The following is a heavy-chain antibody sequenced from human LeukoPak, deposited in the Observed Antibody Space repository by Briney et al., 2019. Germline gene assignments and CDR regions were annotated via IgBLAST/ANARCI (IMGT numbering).Heavy chain of an antibody. CDR2: IRSTGAGGNT. Sequence: AGSLRLSCAASGLTFGNYDMIWVRQVPGKGLGWVSSIRSTGAGGNTFSADSVKGRFTTPRDDSKSTLFLQMDSLTAEDTAVYYCTRNGGGLGYWGQGALVTVSS. CDR1: GLTFGNYD. V-gene: IGHV3-23*01. J-gene: IGHJ4*02. D-gene: IGHD3-16*01. CDR3: TRNGGGLGY.